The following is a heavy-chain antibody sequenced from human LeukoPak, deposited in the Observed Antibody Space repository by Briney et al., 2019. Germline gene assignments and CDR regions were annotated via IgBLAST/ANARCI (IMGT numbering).Heavy chain of an antibody. J-gene: IGHJ6*03. D-gene: IGHD3-10*01. CDR2: IYHSGST. CDR3: ASLYYYGSGKYYYYMDV. V-gene: IGHV4-4*02. CDR1: GGSISSSNW. Sequence: PSETLSLTCAVSGGSISSSNWWSWVRQPPGKGLEWIGEIYHSGSTNYNPSLKSRVTISVDTSKNQFSLKLSSVTAADTAVYYCASLYYYGSGKYYYYMDVWGKGTTVTVS.